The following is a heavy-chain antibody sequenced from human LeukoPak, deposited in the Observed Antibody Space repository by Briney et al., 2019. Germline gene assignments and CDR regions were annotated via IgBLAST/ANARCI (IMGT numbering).Heavy chain of an antibody. D-gene: IGHD3-22*01. J-gene: IGHJ4*02. CDR3: ARAYYDSSGYYESGYFDY. CDR1: GGSISSYY. CDR2: IYYSGST. Sequence: SETLSLTCTVSGGSISSYYGSWIRQPPGKGLEWIGYIYYSGSTNYNPSLKSRVTISVDTSKNQFSLNLSSVTAADTAVYYCARAYYDSSGYYESGYFDYWGQGTLVTVSS. V-gene: IGHV4-59*01.